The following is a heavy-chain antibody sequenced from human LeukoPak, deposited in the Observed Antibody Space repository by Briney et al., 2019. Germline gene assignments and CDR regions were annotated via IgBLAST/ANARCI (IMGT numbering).Heavy chain of an antibody. V-gene: IGHV3-9*01. CDR3: AKDTRSDSYYNMDV. CDR2: ISWESGGI. J-gene: IGHJ6*03. Sequence: GGSLRLSCAASGFTFDEYAMHWVRQAPGKGLEWVSGISWESGGIGYADSVKGRFTISRDNAKNSLYLQMNSLRAEDTAFYYCAKDTRSDSYYNMDVWGRGTTVTVSS. CDR1: GFTFDEYA.